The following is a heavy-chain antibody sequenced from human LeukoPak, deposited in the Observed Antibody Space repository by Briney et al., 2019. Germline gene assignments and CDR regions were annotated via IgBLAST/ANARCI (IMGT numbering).Heavy chain of an antibody. CDR3: AVGSDSSWAYFDY. D-gene: IGHD6-13*01. CDR1: GYSFTSYW. CDR2: IYPGDSDT. J-gene: IGHJ4*02. Sequence: GESLKISCKGSGYSFTSYWIGWVRQMPGKGLEWMGIIYPGDSDTRYGPSFQGQVTISADKSISTAYLQWSSLKASDTAMYYCAVGSDSSWAYFDYWGQGTLVTVSS. V-gene: IGHV5-51*01.